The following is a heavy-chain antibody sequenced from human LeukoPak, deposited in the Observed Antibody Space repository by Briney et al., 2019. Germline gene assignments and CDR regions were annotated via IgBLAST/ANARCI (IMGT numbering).Heavy chain of an antibody. CDR3: ASLYGSGSYSHYDY. CDR2: INPNSGGT. J-gene: IGHJ4*02. D-gene: IGHD3-10*01. CDR1: GYTFIGYY. V-gene: IGHV1-2*02. Sequence: ASVKVSCKASGYTFIGYYLHWVRQAPGQGLEWMGWINPNSGGTNYAQKFQGRVTMTRDTSISTAYMELSRLRSDDTAVYYCASLYGSGSYSHYDYWGQGTLVTVSS.